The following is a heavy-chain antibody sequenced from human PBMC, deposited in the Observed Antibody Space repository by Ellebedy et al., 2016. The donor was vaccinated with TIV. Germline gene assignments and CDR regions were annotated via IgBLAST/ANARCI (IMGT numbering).Heavy chain of an antibody. Sequence: MPSETLSLTCTVSGGSISNYYWSWIRQSAGKGLEWIGRFYISGSTDYNPPLKSRVTMSVDTSKNQFSLKLNSVTAADSAIYYCARGSGSDGFEIWGQGTMVTVSS. V-gene: IGHV4-4*07. CDR3: ARGSGSDGFEI. CDR1: GGSISNYY. CDR2: FYISGST. J-gene: IGHJ3*02. D-gene: IGHD3-10*01.